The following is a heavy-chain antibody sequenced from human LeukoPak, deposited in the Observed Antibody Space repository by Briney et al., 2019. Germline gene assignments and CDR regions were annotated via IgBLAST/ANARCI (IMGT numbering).Heavy chain of an antibody. Sequence: GGTLRLSCAASGFTFSSYGMSWVRQAPGKGLEWVSSISSSSSYIYYADSVKGRFTISRDDAKNSLYLQMNSLRAEDTAVYYCARDIGYCSGGSCYEFSYFDYWGQGTLVTVSS. V-gene: IGHV3-21*01. J-gene: IGHJ4*02. D-gene: IGHD2-15*01. CDR1: GFTFSSYG. CDR3: ARDIGYCSGGSCYEFSYFDY. CDR2: ISSSSSYI.